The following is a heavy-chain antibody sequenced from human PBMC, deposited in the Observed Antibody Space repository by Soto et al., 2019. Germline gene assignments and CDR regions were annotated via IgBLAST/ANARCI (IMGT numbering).Heavy chain of an antibody. CDR2: IYYGGST. J-gene: IGHJ4*02. CDR3: ARLVYDSSGYRPG. CDR1: GGSISPYY. D-gene: IGHD3-22*01. V-gene: IGHV4-59*08. Sequence: SETLSLTCTVSGGSISPYYWSWIRQPPGKGLEWVGYIYYGGSTSYNPSLKSRITISLETSKSQISLRLSSVTAADTAVYYCARLVYDSSGYRPGWGQGTLVTVSS.